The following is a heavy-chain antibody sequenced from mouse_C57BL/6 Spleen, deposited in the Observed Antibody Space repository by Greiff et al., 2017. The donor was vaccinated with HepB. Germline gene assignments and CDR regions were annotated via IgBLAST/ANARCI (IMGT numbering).Heavy chain of an antibody. CDR2: IYPSDSET. CDR3: ATWYFDV. V-gene: IGHV1-61*01. J-gene: IGHJ1*03. Sequence: VQLQQPGAELVRPGSSVKLSCKASGYTFTSYWMDWVKQRPGQGLEWIGNIYPSDSETNYNQKFKDKATLTVDKSASTAYMQLSSLTSEDSAVYYCATWYFDVWGTGTTVTVSS. CDR1: GYTFTSYW.